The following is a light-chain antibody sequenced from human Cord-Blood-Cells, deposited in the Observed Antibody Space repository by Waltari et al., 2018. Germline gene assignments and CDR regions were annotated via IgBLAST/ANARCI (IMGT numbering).Light chain of an antibody. CDR2: GNS. Sequence: QSVLTQPPPGSGAPRQRVTIACTGSSPNIGAGYDVHWYQQLPGTAPKLLIYGNSNRPSGVPDRFSGSKSGTSASLAITGLQAEDEADYYCQSYDSSLSGWVFGGGTKLTVL. J-gene: IGLJ3*02. CDR3: QSYDSSLSGWV. CDR1: SPNIGAGYD. V-gene: IGLV1-40*01.